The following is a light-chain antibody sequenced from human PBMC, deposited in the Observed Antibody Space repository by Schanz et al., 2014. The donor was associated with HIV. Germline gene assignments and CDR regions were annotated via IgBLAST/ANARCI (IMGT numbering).Light chain of an antibody. CDR3: QSFDGSLGGVL. CDR1: SGDVGSYNY. V-gene: IGLV2-14*03. J-gene: IGLJ3*02. Sequence: QSALTQPASVSGSPGQSISISCTGTSGDVGSYNYVSWYQQHPGKAPKLMIYDVGNRPSGVPDRFSGSKSGNTASLTISGLQAEDEADYYCQSFDGSLGGVLFGGGTKVTVL. CDR2: DVG.